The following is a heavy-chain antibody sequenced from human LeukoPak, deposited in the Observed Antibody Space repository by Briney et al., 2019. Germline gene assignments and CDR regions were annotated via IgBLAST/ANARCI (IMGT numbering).Heavy chain of an antibody. CDR3: TRDSPYDFWSGYYGY. J-gene: IGHJ4*02. Sequence: GGSLRLSCTASGFTFGDYAMSWVRQAPGKGLEWVGFIRSKAYGGTTEYAASVKGRFTISRDDSKSIAYLQMNSLKTEDTAVYYCTRDSPYDFWSGYYGYWGQGTLVTVSS. CDR1: GFTFGDYA. CDR2: IRSKAYGGTT. V-gene: IGHV3-49*04. D-gene: IGHD3-3*01.